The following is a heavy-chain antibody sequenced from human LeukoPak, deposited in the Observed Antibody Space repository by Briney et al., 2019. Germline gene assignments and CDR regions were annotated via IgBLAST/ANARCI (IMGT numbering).Heavy chain of an antibody. CDR3: ARDLYYYDSSGYYGVFDY. CDR2: ISYDGSNK. V-gene: IGHV3-30-3*01. CDR1: GFTFSSHA. D-gene: IGHD3-22*01. J-gene: IGHJ4*02. Sequence: GGSLRLSCAASGFTFSSHAMHWVRQAPGKGLEWVAVISYDGSNKYYADSVKGRFTISRDNSKNTLYLQMNSLRAEDTAVYYCARDLYYYDSSGYYGVFDYWGQGTLVTVSS.